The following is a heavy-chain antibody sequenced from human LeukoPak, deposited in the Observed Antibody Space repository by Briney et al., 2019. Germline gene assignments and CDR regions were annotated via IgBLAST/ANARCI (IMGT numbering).Heavy chain of an antibody. D-gene: IGHD3-10*01. CDR3: ARALPGGAFDI. J-gene: IGHJ3*02. CDR1: GFTFSSYD. V-gene: IGHV3-13*01. CDR2: IGTAGDT. Sequence: GGSLRLSCAASGFTFSSYDMHWVRQATGKALEWVSAIGTAGDTYYPGSVKGRFTISRENAKNSLYLQMNSLRAGDTAVYYCARALPGGAFDIWGQGTMVTVS.